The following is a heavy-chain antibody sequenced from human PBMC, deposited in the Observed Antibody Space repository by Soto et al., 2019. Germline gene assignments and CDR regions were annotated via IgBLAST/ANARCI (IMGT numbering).Heavy chain of an antibody. CDR1: GYSISNGYW. D-gene: IGHD4-17*01. CDR2: VHHSGST. V-gene: IGHV4-4*02. Sequence: QVQLQESGPGLVKPSGTLSLTCAVSGYSISNGYWWTWVRQTPGKGLEWIGEVHHSGSTSYNPSLESRVTISVDKSKNQFSLSLRSLTAADTATYYCGRNGHYRADHWGQGSLVTVSS. CDR3: GRNGHYRADH. J-gene: IGHJ4*02.